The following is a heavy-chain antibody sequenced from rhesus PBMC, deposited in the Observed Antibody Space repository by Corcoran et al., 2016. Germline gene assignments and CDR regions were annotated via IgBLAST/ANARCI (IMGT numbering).Heavy chain of an antibody. CDR3: ARDHSSGWSGYGLDS. CDR2: ISNGGDST. CDR1: GFTFSDYS. D-gene: IGHD6S26*01. V-gene: IGHV3-178*01. J-gene: IGHJ6*01. Sequence: EVQLVESGGGLAKPGGSLRLSCAASGFTFSDYSMDWVRQAPGKGLEWVSRISNGGDSTWYADSVKGRFTISRENAKNTLYLQMNSLRAEDTAVYYCARDHSSGWSGYGLDSWGQGVVVTVSS.